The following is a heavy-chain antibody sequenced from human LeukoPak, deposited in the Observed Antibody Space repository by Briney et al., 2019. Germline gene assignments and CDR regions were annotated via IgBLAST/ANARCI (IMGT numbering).Heavy chain of an antibody. V-gene: IGHV3-23*01. CDR2: ISGSGGST. J-gene: IGHJ4*02. D-gene: IGHD3/OR15-3a*01. CDR1: GFTFSSYA. CDR3: AKDFRPFGLRY. Sequence: PGGSLRLSCAASGFTFSSYAMGWVRQAPGKGLEWVSAISGSGGSTYYADSVKGRFTISRDNSKNTLYLQMNSLGAEDTAVYYCAKDFRPFGLRYWGQGTLVTVSS.